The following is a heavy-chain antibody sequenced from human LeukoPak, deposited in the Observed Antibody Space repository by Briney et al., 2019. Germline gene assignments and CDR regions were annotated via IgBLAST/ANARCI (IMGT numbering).Heavy chain of an antibody. CDR1: GFTFSSYG. D-gene: IGHD5-18*01. CDR3: AKDMGPYSYALDY. J-gene: IGHJ4*02. CDR2: IWYDGSNK. Sequence: GGSLRLSCAASGFTFSSYGMHWVRQAPGKGLEWVAVIWYDGSNKYYADSVKGRFTISRDNSKNTLYLQMTSLRAEDTAVYYCAKDMGPYSYALDYWGKGTLVTVSS. V-gene: IGHV3-33*06.